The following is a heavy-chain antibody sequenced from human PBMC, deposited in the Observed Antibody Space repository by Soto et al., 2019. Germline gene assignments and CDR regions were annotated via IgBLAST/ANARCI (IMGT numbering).Heavy chain of an antibody. CDR3: GSVGFDCSSTSCYGDYYYYYMDV. CDR2: IYYSGST. J-gene: IGHJ6*03. V-gene: IGHV4-59*08. D-gene: IGHD2-2*01. CDR1: GGSISSYY. Sequence: SETLSLTCTVSGGSISSYYWSWIRQPPGKGLEWIGYIYYSGSTNYNPSLKSRVTISVDTSKNQFSLKLSSVTAADTAVYYCGSVGFDCSSTSCYGDYYYYYMDVWGKGTTVTVSS.